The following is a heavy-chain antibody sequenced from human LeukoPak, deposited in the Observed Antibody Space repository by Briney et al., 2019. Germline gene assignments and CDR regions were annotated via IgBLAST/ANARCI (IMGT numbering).Heavy chain of an antibody. V-gene: IGHV3-48*03. J-gene: IGHJ4*02. CDR1: GFTFSSYE. D-gene: IGHD4-11*01. Sequence: PGGSLRLSCAASGFTFSSYEMNWVRQAPGKGLEWVSYISSSGSTIYYADSVKGRFTISRDNAKNSLYLQMNSLRAEDTAVYYCARDRTTVTTLDYWGRGTLVTVSS. CDR3: ARDRTTVTTLDY. CDR2: ISSSGSTI.